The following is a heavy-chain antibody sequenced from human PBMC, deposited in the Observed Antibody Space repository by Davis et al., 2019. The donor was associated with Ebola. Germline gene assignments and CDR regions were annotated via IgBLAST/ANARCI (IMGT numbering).Heavy chain of an antibody. V-gene: IGHV3-23*01. Sequence: GESLKISCVASGFTFTSYSMTRVRQAPGKGLEWVSGISGSGNTYYADSVKGRFTFSRDNPKNTLYLQMNSLRAEDTAVYYCAKGSLYGSRSITAGMDVWGQGTTVTVSS. CDR1: GFTFTSYS. J-gene: IGHJ6*02. CDR2: ISGSGNT. D-gene: IGHD4-17*01. CDR3: AKGSLYGSRSITAGMDV.